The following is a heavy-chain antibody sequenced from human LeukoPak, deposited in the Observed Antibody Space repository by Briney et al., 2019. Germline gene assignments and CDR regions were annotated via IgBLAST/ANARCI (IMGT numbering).Heavy chain of an antibody. D-gene: IGHD6-6*01. CDR2: IYTSGST. V-gene: IGHV4-4*07. CDR1: GGSISSYY. Sequence: SETLSLTCTVSGGSISSYYWSWIRQPAGKGLEWIGRIYTSGSTNYNPSLKSRVTMSVDTSKNQFSLKLSSVTAADTAVYYCALGSIAARPSGDYYFDYWGQGTLVTVSS. CDR3: ALGSIAARPSGDYYFDY. J-gene: IGHJ4*02.